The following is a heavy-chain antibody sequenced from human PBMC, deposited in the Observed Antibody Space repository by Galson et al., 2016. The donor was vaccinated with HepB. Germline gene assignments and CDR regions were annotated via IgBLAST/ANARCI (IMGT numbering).Heavy chain of an antibody. CDR1: GGSLTGYY. J-gene: IGHJ4*02. CDR2: INHSGGT. D-gene: IGHD3-10*01. Sequence: LSLTCAVYGGSLTGYYWTWIRQPPGKGLEWIGEINHSGGTNYNPSLESRVTISVDTSKNQFSLKLTSVTAADTAVYYCARETDLWFGEFTSHSGSYNYWGQGTLVTVSS. V-gene: IGHV4-34*01. CDR3: ARETDLWFGEFTSHSGSYNY.